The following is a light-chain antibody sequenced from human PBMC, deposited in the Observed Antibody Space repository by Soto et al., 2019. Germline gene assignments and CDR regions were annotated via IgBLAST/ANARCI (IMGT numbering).Light chain of an antibody. CDR2: SND. CDR3: STWDDSVYGPV. J-gene: IGLJ2*01. Sequence: QSVLTQPPSASGTPGQRVTISCSGRSSNIGANPVNWYQQLPGMARTVLIYSNDQRPSGVPDRFSGSKSGTSASLASSGLESEDDADYYCSTWDDSVYGPVFGGGTQLTVL. V-gene: IGLV1-44*01. CDR1: SSNIGANP.